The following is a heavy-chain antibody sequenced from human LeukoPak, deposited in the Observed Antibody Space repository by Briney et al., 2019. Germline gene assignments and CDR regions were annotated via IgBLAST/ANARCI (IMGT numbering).Heavy chain of an antibody. J-gene: IGHJ4*02. D-gene: IGHD5-18*01. CDR2: INPNSGGT. V-gene: IGHV1-2*02. CDR3: ARGGYSYGVDY. Sequence: GASVKVSCKASGYTFTGYYIHWVRQAPGRGLEWMGWINPNSGGTNYVQKFQGRVTMTRDTSITTAYMELSRLTSDDTAVYYCARGGYSYGVDYWGQGTLVTVSS. CDR1: GYTFTGYY.